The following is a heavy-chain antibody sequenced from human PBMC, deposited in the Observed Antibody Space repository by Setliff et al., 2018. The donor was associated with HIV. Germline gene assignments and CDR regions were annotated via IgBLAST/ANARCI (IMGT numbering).Heavy chain of an antibody. D-gene: IGHD3-22*01. J-gene: IGHJ3*02. CDR1: GYTSTNYY. CDR2: INPSGGRT. Sequence: PSVKVSCKASGYTSTNYYIHWVRQAPGQGLEWMGLINPSGGRTSYAQKFQGRLTMTRDTSRSTVYMELSSLRSEDTAVHYCARCYYDSSGPTDAFDIWSQGTVVTVSS. V-gene: IGHV1-46*01. CDR3: ARCYYDSSGPTDAFDI.